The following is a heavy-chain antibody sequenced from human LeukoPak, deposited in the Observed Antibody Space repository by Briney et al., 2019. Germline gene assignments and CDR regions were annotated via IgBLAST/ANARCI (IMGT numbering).Heavy chain of an antibody. CDR2: IYYSGST. D-gene: IGHD6-13*01. Sequence: PSETLFLTCTVSGDSISSGDYYWTWIRQHPGKGLEWIGCIYYSGSTYYNLSLKSRVIISADTSKNHFSLKLSSVTAADTAVYYCARVREATIAPFFDYWGQGILVTVSS. V-gene: IGHV4-31*03. CDR3: ARVREATIAPFFDY. CDR1: GDSISSGDYY. J-gene: IGHJ4*02.